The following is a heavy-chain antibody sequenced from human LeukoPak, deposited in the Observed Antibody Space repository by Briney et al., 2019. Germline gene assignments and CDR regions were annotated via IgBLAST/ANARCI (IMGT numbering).Heavy chain of an antibody. J-gene: IGHJ4*02. CDR2: ITTSSSYI. D-gene: IGHD5-18*01. V-gene: IGHV3-21*01. CDR1: GFTFSNNV. CDR3: ARDLGGYSYGSHFDY. Sequence: GGSQRLSCAASGFTFSNNVMSWVRQAPGKGLEWVSSITTSSSYIYYADSVKGRFTISRDNAKNSLYLQMNSLRAEDTAVYYCARDLGGYSYGSHFDYWGQGTLVTVSS.